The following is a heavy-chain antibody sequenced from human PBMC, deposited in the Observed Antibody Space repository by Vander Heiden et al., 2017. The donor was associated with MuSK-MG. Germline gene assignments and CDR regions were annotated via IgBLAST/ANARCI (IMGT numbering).Heavy chain of an antibody. D-gene: IGHD1-26*01. CDR2: IYTSGST. Sequence: QVQLQESGPGLVKPSQTLSLTCTVSGGSISSGSYYWSWIRQPAGKGLEWIGRIYTSGSTNYNPSLKSRVTISVDTSKNQFSLKLSSVPPADTAVYYCARRSSVSYTRDAFDIWGEGPMVDDSS. V-gene: IGHV4-61*02. J-gene: IGHJ3*02. CDR1: GGSISSGSYY. CDR3: ARRSSVSYTRDAFDI.